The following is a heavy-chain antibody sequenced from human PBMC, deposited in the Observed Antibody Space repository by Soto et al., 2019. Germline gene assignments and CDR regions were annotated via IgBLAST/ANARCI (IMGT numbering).Heavy chain of an antibody. CDR1: GFTFSSYA. J-gene: IGHJ4*02. Sequence: EVQLLESGGGLVQPGGSLRLSCATSGFTFSSYAMSWLRQAPGKGLEWVSAISGSGGSTYYADSVKGRFTISRDNSKHTLYLQMNSLRSEDTAVYYCAKADTVVVPAALPDYCGQGTLVSVSS. D-gene: IGHD2-2*01. V-gene: IGHV3-23*01. CDR3: AKADTVVVPAALPDY. CDR2: ISGSGGST.